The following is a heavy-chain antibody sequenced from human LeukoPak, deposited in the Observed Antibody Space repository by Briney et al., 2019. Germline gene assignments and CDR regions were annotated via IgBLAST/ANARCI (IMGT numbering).Heavy chain of an antibody. CDR3: ARARRGDYGDKYYFDY. V-gene: IGHV4-4*07. J-gene: IGHJ4*02. CDR1: GGSISSYY. CDR2: IYTSGST. D-gene: IGHD4-17*01. Sequence: SETLSLTYTVSGGSISSYYWSWIRQPAGKGLEWIGRIYTSGSTNYNPSLKSRVTMSVDTSNNQFSLKLSSVTAADTAVYYCARARRGDYGDKYYFDYWGQGTLVTVSS.